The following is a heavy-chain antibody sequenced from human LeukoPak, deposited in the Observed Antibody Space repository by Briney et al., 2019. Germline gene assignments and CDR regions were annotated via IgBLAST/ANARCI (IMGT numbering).Heavy chain of an antibody. CDR2: INHSGST. Sequence: PSETLSLTCAVYGGSFSGYYWSWIRQPPGKGLEWVGEINHSGSTNYNPSLKSRLNISVDTSKNQFSLKLSSVTAADTAVYYCARGLEYYYDSSGLPFDYWGQGTLVTVSS. J-gene: IGHJ4*02. CDR1: GGSFSGYY. CDR3: ARGLEYYYDSSGLPFDY. V-gene: IGHV4-34*01. D-gene: IGHD3-22*01.